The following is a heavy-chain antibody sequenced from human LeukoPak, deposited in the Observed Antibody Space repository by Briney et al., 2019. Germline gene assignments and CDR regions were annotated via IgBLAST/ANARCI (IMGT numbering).Heavy chain of an antibody. J-gene: IGHJ4*02. D-gene: IGHD1-26*01. CDR1: GFTFDDYA. CDR2: ISWNSGSI. Sequence: GGSLRLSCAASGFTFDDYAMHWVRHAPGKGLEWVSGISWNSGSIGYADSVKGRFTISRDNAKNSLYLQMNSLRAEDTALYYCAGFRVGATGIFDYWGQGTLVTVSS. CDR3: AGFRVGATGIFDY. V-gene: IGHV3-9*01.